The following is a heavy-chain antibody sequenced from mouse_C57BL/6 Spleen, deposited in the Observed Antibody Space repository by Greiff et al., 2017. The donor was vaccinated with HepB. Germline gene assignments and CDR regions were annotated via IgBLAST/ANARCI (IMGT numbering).Heavy chain of an antibody. CDR3: ARSGYYYGSSSYYFDY. Sequence: QVQLQQPGAELVRPGSSVKLSCKASGYTFTSYWMHWVKQRPIQGLEWIGNIDPSDSETHYIQKFKDKATLTVDKSSSTAYMQLSSLTSEDSAVYYCARSGYYYGSSSYYFDYWGQGTTLTVSS. D-gene: IGHD1-1*01. CDR1: GYTFTSYW. V-gene: IGHV1-52*01. CDR2: IDPSDSET. J-gene: IGHJ2*01.